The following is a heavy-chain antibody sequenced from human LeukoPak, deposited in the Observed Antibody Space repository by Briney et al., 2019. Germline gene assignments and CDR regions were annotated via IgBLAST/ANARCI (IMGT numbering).Heavy chain of an antibody. CDR1: GFTVSSNY. J-gene: IGHJ4*02. Sequence: GGSLRLSCAASGFTVSSNYMSWVRQAPGKGLEWVSVIYSGGSTYYADSVKGRFTISRDNSKNTLYLQMNSLRAEGTAVYYCARPRPPAGDHFDYWGQGTLVTVSS. CDR2: IYSGGST. D-gene: IGHD4-17*01. CDR3: ARPRPPAGDHFDY. V-gene: IGHV3-66*04.